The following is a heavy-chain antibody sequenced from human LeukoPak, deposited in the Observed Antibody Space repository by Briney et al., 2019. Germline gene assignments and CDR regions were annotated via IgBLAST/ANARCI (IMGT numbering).Heavy chain of an antibody. CDR2: INHSGST. Sequence: KASETLSLTCAVYGGSFSGCYWSWIRQPPGKGLEWIGEINHSGSTNYNPSLKSRVTISVDTSKNQFSLKLSSVTAADTAVYYCARGQLLRYFDWLRYGMDVWGKGTTVTVSS. V-gene: IGHV4-34*01. D-gene: IGHD3-9*01. CDR3: ARGQLLRYFDWLRYGMDV. J-gene: IGHJ6*04. CDR1: GGSFSGCY.